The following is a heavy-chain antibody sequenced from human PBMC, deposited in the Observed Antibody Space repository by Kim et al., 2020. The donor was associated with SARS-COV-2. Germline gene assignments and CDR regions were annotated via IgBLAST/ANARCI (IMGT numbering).Heavy chain of an antibody. CDR3: TRDRLRYYYGSGSYKGIPDY. J-gene: IGHJ4*02. CDR1: GFTFGDYA. D-gene: IGHD3-10*01. V-gene: IGHV3-49*04. CDR2: IRSKAYGGTT. Sequence: GGSLRLSCTASGFTFGDYAMSWVRQAPGKGLEWVGFIRSKAYGGTTEYAASVKGRFTISRDDSKSIAYLQMNSLKTEDTAVYYCTRDRLRYYYGSGSYKGIPDYWGQGTLVTVSS.